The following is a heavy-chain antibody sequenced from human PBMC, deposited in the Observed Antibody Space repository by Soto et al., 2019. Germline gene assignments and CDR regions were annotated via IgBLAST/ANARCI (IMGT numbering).Heavy chain of an antibody. CDR3: GRGVATAGYDNYHGLDV. Sequence: EVQLVESGGGLVQPGGSLRLSCAASGFTASDHYMDWVRQAPGKGLEWIGRSRNKHNSYNTKYAAYVKGRFTIPRDESKNSVYLQMNRLKTEGTAVYYCGRGVATAGYDNYHGLDVWGQGTTVTV. CDR1: GFTASDHY. D-gene: IGHD6-13*01. CDR2: SRNKHNSYNT. V-gene: IGHV3-72*01. J-gene: IGHJ6*02.